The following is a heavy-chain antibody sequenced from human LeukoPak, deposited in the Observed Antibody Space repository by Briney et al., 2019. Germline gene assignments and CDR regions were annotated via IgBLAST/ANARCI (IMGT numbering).Heavy chain of an antibody. CDR2: FDPEDGET. CDR1: GYTLTELS. J-gene: IGHJ3*02. Sequence: ASVKVSCKVSGYTLTELSMHWVRQAPGKGLEWMGGFDPEDGETIYAQKFQGRVTMTEDTSTDTVYMELSSLRSEDTAVYYCATPTAFIEVGATRNDAFDIWGQGTMVTVSS. D-gene: IGHD1-26*01. V-gene: IGHV1-24*01. CDR3: ATPTAFIEVGATRNDAFDI.